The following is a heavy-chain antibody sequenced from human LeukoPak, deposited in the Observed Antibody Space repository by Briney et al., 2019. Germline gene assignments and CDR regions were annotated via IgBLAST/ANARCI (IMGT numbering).Heavy chain of an antibody. V-gene: IGHV1-8*01. CDR2: MNPNSGKT. CDR3: ARHFQNDYLDY. CDR1: GYTFTSYD. J-gene: IGHJ4*02. D-gene: IGHD4/OR15-4a*01. Sequence: ASVKVSCKASGYTFTSYDINWVRQATGQGLEWMGWMNPNSGKTGCAQKFQGRVTMTRNTSISTAYMELSSLRSEDTAVYYCARHFQNDYLDYWGQGTLVTVSS.